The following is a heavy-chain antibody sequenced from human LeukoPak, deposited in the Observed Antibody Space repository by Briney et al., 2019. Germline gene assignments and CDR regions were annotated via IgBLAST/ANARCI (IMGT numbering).Heavy chain of an antibody. CDR1: GGSFSGYY. D-gene: IGHD3-22*01. Sequence: PSETLSLTCAVYGGSFSGYYWSWIRQPPGKGLEWIGEINHSGSTNYNPSPKSRVTISVDTSKNQFSLKLSSVTAADTAVYYCARARMATRYYYDSSGYPGFDPWGQGTLVTVSS. J-gene: IGHJ5*02. CDR3: ARARMATRYYYDSSGYPGFDP. CDR2: INHSGST. V-gene: IGHV4-34*01.